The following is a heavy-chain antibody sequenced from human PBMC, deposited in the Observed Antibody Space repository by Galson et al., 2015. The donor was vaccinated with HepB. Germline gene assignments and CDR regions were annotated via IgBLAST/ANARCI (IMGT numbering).Heavy chain of an antibody. J-gene: IGHJ3*02. CDR2: IYWNDDK. CDR1: GFSLSTSGVG. V-gene: IGHV2-5*01. D-gene: IGHD2-2*01. Sequence: PALVKPTQTLTLTCTFSGFSLSTSGVGVGWIRQPPGKALEWLALIYWNDDKRYSPSLKSRLTITKDTSKNQGVLTMTNMDPVDTATYDCAHRRDIVVVPARHCAFDIWGQGTMVTVSS. CDR3: AHRRDIVVVPARHCAFDI.